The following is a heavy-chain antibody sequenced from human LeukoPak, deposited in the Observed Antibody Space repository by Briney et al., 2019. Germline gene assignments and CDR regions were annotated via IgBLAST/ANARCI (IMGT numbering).Heavy chain of an antibody. V-gene: IGHV3-21*04. CDR1: GFTFSSYS. CDR3: AKGRAYSYVASFDF. J-gene: IGHJ4*02. CDR2: ISSSSSYI. Sequence: GGSLRLSCAASGFTFSSYSMNWVRQAPGKGLEGVSSISSSSSYIYYADSVKGRFTISRDNAKNSLFLQMDSLRPGDTAFYFCAKGRAYSYVASFDFWGQGIPVTVSS. D-gene: IGHD5-18*01.